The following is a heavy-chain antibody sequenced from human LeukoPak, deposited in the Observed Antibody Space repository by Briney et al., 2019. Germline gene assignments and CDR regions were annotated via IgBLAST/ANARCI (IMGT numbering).Heavy chain of an antibody. Sequence: GGSLRLSCAASGFSFGNYWMKWVRQDPVKGLEWVANINEDGSEKYYVDSVRGRFTISRDNAKNSLYLQMNRLRTGDTAVYYCARGGVRRGYYDYWGQGTLVTVSS. CDR3: ARGGVRRGYYDY. J-gene: IGHJ4*02. CDR1: GFSFGNYW. CDR2: INEDGSEK. D-gene: IGHD1-14*01. V-gene: IGHV3-7*01.